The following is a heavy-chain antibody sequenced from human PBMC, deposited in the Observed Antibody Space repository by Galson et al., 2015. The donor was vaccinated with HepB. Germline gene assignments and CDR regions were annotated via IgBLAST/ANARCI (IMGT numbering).Heavy chain of an antibody. CDR1: GYNFTDYY. J-gene: IGHJ6*03. CDR2: INPNTGGT. CDR3: ARNPQLQRPYYYYYMDV. Sequence: SVKVSCKASGYNFTDYYIQWVRQAPGQGLEWVGWINPNTGGTNYGHRFQARVTMTMDTSISTAYLDLSRLRSADTAVYYCARNPQLQRPYYYYYMDVWGKGTTVTVSS. D-gene: IGHD1-1*01. V-gene: IGHV1-2*02.